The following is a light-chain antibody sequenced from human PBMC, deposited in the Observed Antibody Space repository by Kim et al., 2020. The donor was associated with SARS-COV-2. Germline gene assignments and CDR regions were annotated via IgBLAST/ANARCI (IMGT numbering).Light chain of an antibody. V-gene: IGKV3-20*01. CDR2: GAS. CDR1: QSVSSNY. CDR3: QQHGSSPYT. J-gene: IGKJ2*01. Sequence: EIVLTQSPGTLSLSPGERATLSCRASQSVSSNYLAWYQQKPGQTPRLLIYGASSRATGISDRFSGSGSGTDFTLTISRLEPEDFAVYYCQQHGSSPYTFGQGTKLEIK.